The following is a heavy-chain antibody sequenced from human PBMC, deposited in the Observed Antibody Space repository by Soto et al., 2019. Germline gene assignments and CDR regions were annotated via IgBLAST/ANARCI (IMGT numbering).Heavy chain of an antibody. J-gene: IGHJ3*02. CDR3: PRDGNAWLQSGAFDI. D-gene: IGHD5-12*01. CDR1: GGTFSSYA. V-gene: IGHV1-69*06. Sequence: SVKVSCKASGGTFSSYAISWVRQAPGQGLEWMGGIIPIFGTANYAQKFQGRVTITADKSTSTAYMELSSLRSEDTAVYYCPRDGNAWLQSGAFDIWGQGTMVTVSS. CDR2: IIPIFGTA.